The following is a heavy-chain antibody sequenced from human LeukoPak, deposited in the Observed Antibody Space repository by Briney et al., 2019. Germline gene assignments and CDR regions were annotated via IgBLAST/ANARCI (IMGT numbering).Heavy chain of an antibody. CDR3: ARDGYYDSSGYRKHDGFDI. V-gene: IGHV3-66*01. Sequence: AGSLRLSCAASGFTVSTNYMSWVRQAPGKGLEWVSLIYSGGITQYADSVKGRFTISRDNSKNTLYLQMTSLRAEDTAVYHCARDGYYDSSGYRKHDGFDIWGQGTLVTVSS. CDR1: GFTVSTNY. CDR2: IYSGGIT. D-gene: IGHD3-22*01. J-gene: IGHJ3*02.